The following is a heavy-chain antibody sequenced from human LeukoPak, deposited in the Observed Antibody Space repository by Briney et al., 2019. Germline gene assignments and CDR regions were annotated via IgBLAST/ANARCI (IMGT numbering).Heavy chain of an antibody. CDR2: ISSSSSTI. V-gene: IGHV3-48*01. J-gene: IGHJ6*03. CDR1: GFTFSSYS. D-gene: IGHD2-2*01. CDR3: AKQVPAANYYYYMDV. Sequence: PGGSLRLSCAASGFTFSSYSMNWVRQAPGKGLEWVSYISSSSSTIYYADSVKGRFTISRDNAKNSLYLQMNSLRAEDTAVYYCAKQVPAANYYYYMDVWGKGTTVTISS.